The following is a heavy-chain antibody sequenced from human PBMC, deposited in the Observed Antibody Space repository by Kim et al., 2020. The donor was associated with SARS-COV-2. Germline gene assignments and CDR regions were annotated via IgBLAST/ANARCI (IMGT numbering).Heavy chain of an antibody. J-gene: IGHJ4*02. Sequence: ASVKVSCKASGYTFTSYAMHWVRQAPGQRLEWMGWINAGNGNTKYSQKFQGRVTITRDTSASTAYMELSSLRSEDTAVYYCARVVNYYDSSGYQNFDYWGQGTLVTVSS. CDR2: INAGNGNT. CDR1: GYTFTSYA. CDR3: ARVVNYYDSSGYQNFDY. D-gene: IGHD3-22*01. V-gene: IGHV1-3*01.